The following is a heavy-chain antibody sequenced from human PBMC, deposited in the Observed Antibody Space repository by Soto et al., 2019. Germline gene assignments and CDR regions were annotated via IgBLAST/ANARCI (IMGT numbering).Heavy chain of an antibody. CDR3: ARVVTGDYDSSGAQRYYGMDV. D-gene: IGHD3-22*01. Sequence: QVQLQQWGAGLLKPSETLSLTCAVYGGSFSGYYWSWIRQPPGKGLEWIGEINHSGSTNYNPSLKSRVTISVDTSKNQFSLKLSSVTAADTAVYYCARVVTGDYDSSGAQRYYGMDVWGQGTTVTVSS. J-gene: IGHJ6*02. CDR2: INHSGST. CDR1: GGSFSGYY. V-gene: IGHV4-34*01.